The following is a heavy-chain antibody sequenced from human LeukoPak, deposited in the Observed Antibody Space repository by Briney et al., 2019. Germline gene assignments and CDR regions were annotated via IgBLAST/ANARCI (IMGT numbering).Heavy chain of an antibody. CDR1: GGTFSSYA. Sequence: GASVKVSCKASGGTFSSYAISWVRQAPGQGLEWMGGIIPIFGTANYAQKFQGRVTITTDESTSTAYMELSSLRSEDTAVYYSARDRMEPRYYFDYWGQGTLVTVSS. J-gene: IGHJ4*02. D-gene: IGHD1-26*01. CDR2: IIPIFGTA. CDR3: ARDRMEPRYYFDY. V-gene: IGHV1-69*05.